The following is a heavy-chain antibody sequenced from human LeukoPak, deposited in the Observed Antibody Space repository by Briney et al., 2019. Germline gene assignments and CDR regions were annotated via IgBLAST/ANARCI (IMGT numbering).Heavy chain of an antibody. CDR3: ARVEALLGDYGMDV. D-gene: IGHD3-16*01. Sequence: GGSLRLSCAASGFTVSSNYMSWVRQAPGKGLEWVSVIYSGGSTYYADSVKGRFTISRANSKNTLYLQMNSLRAEDTAVYYCARVEALLGDYGMDVWGQGTTVTVSS. J-gene: IGHJ6*02. V-gene: IGHV3-53*01. CDR2: IYSGGST. CDR1: GFTVSSNY.